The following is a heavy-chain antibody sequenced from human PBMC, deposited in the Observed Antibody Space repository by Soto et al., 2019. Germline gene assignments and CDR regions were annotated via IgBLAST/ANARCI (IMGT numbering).Heavy chain of an antibody. D-gene: IGHD6-13*01. CDR1: GGSISSGGYY. V-gene: IGHV4-31*01. Sequence: QVQLQESGPGLVKPSQTLSLTCTVSGGSISSGGYYWSWIRQHPGKGLEWIGYIYYSGSTYYNPSLKCLDTISVDTSKNQFSLKLSSVTAADTAVYYFARSFGVAAAGPFDYWGQGTLVTVSS. J-gene: IGHJ4*02. CDR2: IYYSGST. CDR3: ARSFGVAAAGPFDY.